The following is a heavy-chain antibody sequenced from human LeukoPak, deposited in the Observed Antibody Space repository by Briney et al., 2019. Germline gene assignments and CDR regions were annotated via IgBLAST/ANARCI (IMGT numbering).Heavy chain of an antibody. J-gene: IGHJ4*02. CDR3: ARVKGGATTDY. D-gene: IGHD1-26*01. CDR1: GFTFEDYG. Sequence: GGSLRLSCAASGFTFEDYGMSWVRQAPGKGLEWVSGINWNGGSTGYADSVKGRFTISRDNAKNSLHLQMNSLRVEDTALYYCARVKGGATTDYWGQGTLVTVSS. V-gene: IGHV3-20*04. CDR2: INWNGGST.